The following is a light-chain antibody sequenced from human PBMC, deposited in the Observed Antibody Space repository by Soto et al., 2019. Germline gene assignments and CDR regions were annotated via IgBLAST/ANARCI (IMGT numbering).Light chain of an antibody. CDR3: QQYNSFSLT. CDR1: QSISSW. CDR2: KAS. Sequence: DIQMTQSPPTLSASVGDSVTITCRASQSISSWLAWYQQKPGKAPKLLIYKASNLESGVPARFSGSGSGTEFTLTINSLQPDDFATYYCQQYNSFSLTFGGGTKVEIK. J-gene: IGKJ4*01. V-gene: IGKV1-5*03.